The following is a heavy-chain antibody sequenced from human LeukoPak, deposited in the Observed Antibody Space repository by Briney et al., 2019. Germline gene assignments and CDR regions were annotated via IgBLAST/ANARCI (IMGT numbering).Heavy chain of an antibody. V-gene: IGHV4-59*08. D-gene: IGHD6-19*01. CDR3: ASGAGWLIDY. Sequence: SETLSLTCTVSGGSISSYYWSWIRQPPGKGLEWIGYIYYSGSTNYNPSLKSRVTISVDTSKKQFSLKLTSVTAADTAMYYCASGAGWLIDYWGQGTLVSVSS. CDR1: GGSISSYY. CDR2: IYYSGST. J-gene: IGHJ4*02.